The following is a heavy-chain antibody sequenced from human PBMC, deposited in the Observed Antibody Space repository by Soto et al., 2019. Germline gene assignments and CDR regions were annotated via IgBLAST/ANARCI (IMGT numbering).Heavy chain of an antibody. CDR2: IYSGGST. CDR1: GFTVSSNY. CDR3: ARVPSTVPDRLQTWYYYYYMDV. Sequence: GGSLRLSCAASGFTVSSNYMSWVRQAPGKGLEWVSVIYSGGSTYYADSVKGRFTISRDNSKNTLYLQMNSLRAEDTAVYYCARVPSTVPDRLQTWYYYYYMDVWGKGTTVTVSS. D-gene: IGHD4-17*01. J-gene: IGHJ6*03. V-gene: IGHV3-66*01.